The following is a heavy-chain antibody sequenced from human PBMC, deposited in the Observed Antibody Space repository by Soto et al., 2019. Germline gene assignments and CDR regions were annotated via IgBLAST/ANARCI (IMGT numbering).Heavy chain of an antibody. Sequence: PGGSLRLSCAASGFTFSSYSMNWVRQAPGKGLEWVSYISSSSSTIYYADSVKGRFTISRDNAKNSLYLQMNSLRDEDTAVYYCASAGSIAARPYYYGMVVWGQGTTVTVSS. D-gene: IGHD6-6*01. CDR3: ASAGSIAARPYYYGMVV. V-gene: IGHV3-48*02. CDR1: GFTFSSYS. CDR2: ISSSSSTI. J-gene: IGHJ6*02.